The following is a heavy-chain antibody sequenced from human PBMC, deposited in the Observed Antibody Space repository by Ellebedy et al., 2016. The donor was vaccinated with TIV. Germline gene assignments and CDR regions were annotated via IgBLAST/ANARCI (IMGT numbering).Heavy chain of an antibody. V-gene: IGHV5-10-1*01. J-gene: IGHJ4*02. Sequence: GESLKISCKTSGSNFTNYWISWVRQMPGKGLEWMGRIDPSDSYTDYTPSFQGHVTISADKSVSTAYLQWSSLKASDTAIYYCGAPSVGLKPDYWGQGTLVTVSS. D-gene: IGHD4-23*01. CDR2: IDPSDSYT. CDR1: GSNFTNYW. CDR3: GAPSVGLKPDY.